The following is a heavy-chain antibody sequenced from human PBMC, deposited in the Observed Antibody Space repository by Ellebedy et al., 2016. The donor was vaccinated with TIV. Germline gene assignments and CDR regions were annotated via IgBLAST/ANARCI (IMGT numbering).Heavy chain of an antibody. Sequence: SETLSLTXTVSGGSISSSSYYWGWIRQPPGKGLEWIGSIYYSGSTYYNPSLKSRVTISVDTSKNQFSLKLSSVTAADTAVYYCASRGYSGYQGYFDYWGQGTLVTVSS. D-gene: IGHD5-12*01. CDR2: IYYSGST. CDR3: ASRGYSGYQGYFDY. V-gene: IGHV4-39*07. J-gene: IGHJ4*02. CDR1: GGSISSSSYY.